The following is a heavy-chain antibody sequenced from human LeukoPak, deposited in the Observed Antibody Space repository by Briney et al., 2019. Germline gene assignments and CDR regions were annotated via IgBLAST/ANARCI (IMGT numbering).Heavy chain of an antibody. D-gene: IGHD3-3*01. V-gene: IGHV4-61*02. CDR2: IYTSGST. J-gene: IGHJ5*02. CDR3: ARDDSYYDFWSGYSGNWFDP. CDR1: GGSISSGSYY. Sequence: PSEXXSLTCTVSGGSISSGSYYWSWIRQPAGKGLEWIGRIYTSGSTNYNPSLKSRVTISVDTSKKQFSLKLSSVTAADTAVYYCARDDSYYDFWSGYSGNWFDPWGQGTLVTVSS.